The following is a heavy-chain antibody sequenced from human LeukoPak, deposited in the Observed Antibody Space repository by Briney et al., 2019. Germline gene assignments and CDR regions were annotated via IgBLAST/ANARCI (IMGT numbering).Heavy chain of an antibody. V-gene: IGHV1-2*02. CDR1: GYTFTGYY. D-gene: IGHD6-13*01. J-gene: IGHJ5*02. CDR3: ARDLGSSRYGNWFDP. CDR2: INPSSGGT. Sequence: GASVKVSCKASGYTFTGYYMHWVRQAPGQGLEWMGWINPSSGGTNYAQKFQGRVTMTRDTSISTAYMELSRLRSDDTAVYYCARDLGSSRYGNWFDPWGQGTLVTVSS.